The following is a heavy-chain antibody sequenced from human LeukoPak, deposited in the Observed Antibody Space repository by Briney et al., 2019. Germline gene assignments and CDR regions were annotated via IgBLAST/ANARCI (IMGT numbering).Heavy chain of an antibody. CDR3: ARAPRGTQLWLMAQAFDI. D-gene: IGHD5-18*01. V-gene: IGHV3-21*01. Sequence: GGSLRLSCAASGFTFSSYSMNWVRQAPGKGLEWVSSISSSSSYIYYADSVKGRFTISRDNAKNSLYLQMNSLRAEDTAVYYCARAPRGTQLWLMAQAFDIWGQGTMVTVSS. CDR2: ISSSSSYI. CDR1: GFTFSSYS. J-gene: IGHJ3*02.